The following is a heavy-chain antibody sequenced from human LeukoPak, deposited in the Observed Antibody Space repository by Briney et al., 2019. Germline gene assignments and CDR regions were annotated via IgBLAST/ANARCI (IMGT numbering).Heavy chain of an antibody. V-gene: IGHV3-64*01. CDR2: ISSNGGST. Sequence: GGSLRLSCAASGFTFSSYAMHWVRQAPGKGLEYVSAISSNGGSTYYANSVKGRFTISRDNSKNTLYLQMGSLRAEDMAVYYCARDSGAAAGTGAFDIWGQGTMVTVSS. D-gene: IGHD6-13*01. CDR1: GFTFSSYA. J-gene: IGHJ3*02. CDR3: ARDSGAAAGTGAFDI.